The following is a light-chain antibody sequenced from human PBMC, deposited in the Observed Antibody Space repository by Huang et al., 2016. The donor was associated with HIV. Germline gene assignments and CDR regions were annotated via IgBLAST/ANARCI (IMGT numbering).Light chain of an antibody. CDR2: AAS. V-gene: IGKV1-39*01. Sequence: DIQMTQSPSSLSASVGDRVTITCRASQRISTYLNWYQQRPGKPPKLLIYAASRLQSWVPPRFSGSRAGTDFTLSISNLQSEDFATYYCQQSYTSPLTFGGGTKVEIK. CDR3: QQSYTSPLT. CDR1: QRISTY. J-gene: IGKJ4*01.